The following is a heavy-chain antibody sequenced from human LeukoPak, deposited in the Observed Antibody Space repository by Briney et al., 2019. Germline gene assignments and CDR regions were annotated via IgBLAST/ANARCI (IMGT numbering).Heavy chain of an antibody. CDR3: ARVGKYYYGSGSSGENFDY. J-gene: IGHJ4*02. V-gene: IGHV4-4*07. CDR1: GGAISRWC. D-gene: IGHD3-10*01. CDR2: FCTTGST. Sequence: PSETLSLTCTVSGGAISRWCWSWLRQPAGKGLEWIGRFCTTGSTNYSPSLKSRVTMSVDTSKNQFSLNLISVTAADTAVYYCARVGKYYYGSGSSGENFDYWGQGTLVTVSS.